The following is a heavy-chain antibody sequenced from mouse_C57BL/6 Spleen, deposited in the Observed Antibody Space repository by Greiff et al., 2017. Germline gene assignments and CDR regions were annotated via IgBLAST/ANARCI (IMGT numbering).Heavy chain of an antibody. J-gene: IGHJ2*01. Sequence: VKLQESGPELVKPGASVKISCKASGYAFSSSWMNWVKQRPGKGLEWIGRIYPGDGDTNYNGKFKGKATLTADKSSSTAYMQLSSLTSEDSAVYFCAREGYLYFDYWGQGTTLTVSS. CDR3: AREGYLYFDY. D-gene: IGHD2-2*01. CDR1: GYAFSSSW. CDR2: IYPGDGDT. V-gene: IGHV1-82*01.